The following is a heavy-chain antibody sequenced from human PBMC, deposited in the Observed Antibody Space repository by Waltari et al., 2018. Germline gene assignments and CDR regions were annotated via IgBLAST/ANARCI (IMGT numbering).Heavy chain of an antibody. CDR3: ATRENYYYDSAYGMNV. Sequence: EVQLVESGGGLVQPGGSLRLSCAASGFTFSSYWMHWVRQAPGKGLVWGARSNGEGSDTIDADSVKGRFTISKDNAKNTLYLQMNSLRAEDTAVYYCATRENYYYDSAYGMNVWGQGTTVSVSS. CDR1: GFTFSSYW. V-gene: IGHV3-74*01. J-gene: IGHJ6*02. D-gene: IGHD3-22*01. CDR2: SNGEGSDT.